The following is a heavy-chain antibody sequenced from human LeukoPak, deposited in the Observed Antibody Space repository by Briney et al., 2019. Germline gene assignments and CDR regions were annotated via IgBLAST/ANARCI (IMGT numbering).Heavy chain of an antibody. Sequence: ASVKVACKASGYTFTSFSMHWVRQAPGQRLEWMGWINTGNGDTKYSQKFQGRVTITRDTSASTAYMELSSLRSEDTAVYYCASSSSGWEQRAPFDYWGQGTQVTVSS. CDR1: GYTFTSFS. J-gene: IGHJ4*02. V-gene: IGHV1-3*04. D-gene: IGHD6-19*01. CDR3: ASSSSGWEQRAPFDY. CDR2: INTGNGDT.